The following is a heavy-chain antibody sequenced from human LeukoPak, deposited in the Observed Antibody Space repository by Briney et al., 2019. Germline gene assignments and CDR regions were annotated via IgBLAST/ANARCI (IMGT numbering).Heavy chain of an antibody. CDR2: ISSSSSYI. Sequence: PGGSLRPSCAASGFTFSSYSMNWVRQAPGKGLEWVSSISSSSSYIYYADSVKGRFTISRDNAKNSLYLQMNSLRAEDTAVYYCARVTEYSYGGKGSWGQGTLVTVSS. CDR3: ARVTEYSYGGKGS. CDR1: GFTFSSYS. J-gene: IGHJ5*02. V-gene: IGHV3-21*01. D-gene: IGHD4-23*01.